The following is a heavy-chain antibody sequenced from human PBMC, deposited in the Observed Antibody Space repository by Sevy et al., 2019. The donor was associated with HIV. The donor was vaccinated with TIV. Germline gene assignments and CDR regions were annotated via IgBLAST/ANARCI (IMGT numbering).Heavy chain of an antibody. V-gene: IGHV4-34*01. CDR3: ARVGLGYCSGGSCFDFDY. Sequence: SETLSLTCAVYGGSFSGYYWSWIRQPPGKGLEWIGEINHSGSTNYNPSLKSRVTISVDMSKNQFSLKLSSVTAADMAVYYCARVGLGYCSGGSCFDFDYWGQGTLVTVSS. CDR2: INHSGST. D-gene: IGHD2-15*01. CDR1: GGSFSGYY. J-gene: IGHJ4*02.